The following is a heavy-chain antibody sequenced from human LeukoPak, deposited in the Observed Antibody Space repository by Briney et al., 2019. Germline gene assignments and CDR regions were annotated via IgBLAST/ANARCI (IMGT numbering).Heavy chain of an antibody. J-gene: IGHJ3*02. CDR1: GFTFSSYS. CDR3: ARSLYGVNYGDAFDI. V-gene: IGHV3-21*01. D-gene: IGHD4-23*01. Sequence: PGGSLRLSCAASGFTFSSYSVNWVRQAPGKGLEWVSSISSSSYIYYADSVKGRFTISRDNAKNSLYLQMSSLRAEDTAVYYCARSLYGVNYGDAFDIWGQGTMVTVSS. CDR2: ISSSSYI.